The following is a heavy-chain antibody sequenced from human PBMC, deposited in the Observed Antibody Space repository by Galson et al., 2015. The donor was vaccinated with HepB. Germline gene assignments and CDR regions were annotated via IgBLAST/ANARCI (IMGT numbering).Heavy chain of an antibody. CDR2: VRSKAYGGTT. CDR1: GFTFGDYA. V-gene: IGHV3-49*03. J-gene: IGHJ3*02. CDR3: TRVDYYYDSSGYLDPAFDI. D-gene: IGHD3-22*01. Sequence: SLRLSCAASGFTFGDYAMSWFRQAPGKGLEWVGFVRSKAYGGTTEYAASVKGRFTISRDDSKSIAYLQMNSLKTEDTAVYYCTRVDYYYDSSGYLDPAFDIWGQGTMVTVSS.